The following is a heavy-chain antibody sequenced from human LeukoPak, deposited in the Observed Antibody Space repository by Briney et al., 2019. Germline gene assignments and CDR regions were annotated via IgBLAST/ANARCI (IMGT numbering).Heavy chain of an antibody. D-gene: IGHD5-18*01. CDR2: IYTSGST. V-gene: IGHV4-39*07. J-gene: IGHJ4*02. Sequence: SETLSLTCTVSGGSISSSSYYWGWIRQPPGKGLEWIGRIYTSGSTNYNPSLKSRVTISVDTSKNQFSLKLSSVTAADTAVYYCARDGSGYSYGYFDYWGQGTLVTVSS. CDR1: GGSISSSSYY. CDR3: ARDGSGYSYGYFDY.